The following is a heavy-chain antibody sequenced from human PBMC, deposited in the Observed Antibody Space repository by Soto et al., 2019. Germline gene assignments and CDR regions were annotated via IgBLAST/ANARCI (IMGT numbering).Heavy chain of an antibody. J-gene: IGHJ4*02. Sequence: QVQLQESGPGLVKPSQTLSLTCTVSGGSISSGGYYWSWIRQHPGKGLEWIGYISNSGSTNYNPSLKSRVTISADTSKNQFSLNLSSVTAADTVVYYCARVSYDNTGSGYFDFWGQGTLVTVSS. V-gene: IGHV4-31*03. D-gene: IGHD3-22*01. CDR3: ARVSYDNTGSGYFDF. CDR2: ISNSGST. CDR1: GGSISSGGYY.